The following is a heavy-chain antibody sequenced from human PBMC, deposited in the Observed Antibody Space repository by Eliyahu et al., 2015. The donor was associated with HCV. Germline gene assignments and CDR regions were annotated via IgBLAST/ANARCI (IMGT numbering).Heavy chain of an antibody. D-gene: IGHD3-10*01. CDR3: ATGIWFGAYVFDI. V-gene: IGHV1-24*01. Sequence: LEWMGGFDPEDGETVYAQKFQGRVSMTEDTSTDTAYMELTSLRSEETAVYFCATGIWFGAYVFDIWGQGTMVTVSS. CDR2: FDPEDGET. J-gene: IGHJ3*02.